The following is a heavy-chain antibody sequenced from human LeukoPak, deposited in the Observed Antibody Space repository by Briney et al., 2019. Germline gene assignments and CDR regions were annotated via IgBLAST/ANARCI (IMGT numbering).Heavy chain of an antibody. V-gene: IGHV3-30*02. Sequence: GGSLGLSCAASGFTLSSYGMHWVRQAPGKGLEWVAFIRYDGSNKYYADSVKGRFTISRDNSKNTLYLQMNSLRAEDTAVYYCAKDRYSSSWSMMNYFDYWGQGTLVTVSS. J-gene: IGHJ4*02. CDR1: GFTLSSYG. CDR3: AKDRYSSSWSMMNYFDY. D-gene: IGHD6-13*01. CDR2: IRYDGSNK.